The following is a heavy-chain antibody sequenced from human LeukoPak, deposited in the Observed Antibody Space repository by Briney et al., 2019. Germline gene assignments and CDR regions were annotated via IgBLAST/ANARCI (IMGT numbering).Heavy chain of an antibody. CDR3: AKDHYYDSSGYYFGYALDI. CDR2: ISWNSGSI. CDR1: GFTFDDYA. J-gene: IGHJ3*02. V-gene: IGHV3-9*01. Sequence: PGRSLRLSCAASGFTFDDYAMHWVRQAPGKGLEWVSGISWNSGSIGYADSVKGRFTISRDNAKNSLYLQMNSLRAEDTALYYCAKDHYYDSSGYYFGYALDIWGQGTMVTVSS. D-gene: IGHD3-22*01.